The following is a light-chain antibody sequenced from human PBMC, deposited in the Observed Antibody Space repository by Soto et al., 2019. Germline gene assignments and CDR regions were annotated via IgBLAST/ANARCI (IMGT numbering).Light chain of an antibody. J-gene: IGLJ2*01. Sequence: QSVLTQPPSVSGAPGQRVTISCTGISSNIGAGYDVHWYQQLPGTAPKLLIYANSNRPSGVPDRFSGSKSGTSASLAITGLQAEDEADYYCQSYDSSLSVYVVFGGGTKLTVL. CDR2: ANS. CDR1: SSNIGAGYD. CDR3: QSYDSSLSVYVV. V-gene: IGLV1-40*01.